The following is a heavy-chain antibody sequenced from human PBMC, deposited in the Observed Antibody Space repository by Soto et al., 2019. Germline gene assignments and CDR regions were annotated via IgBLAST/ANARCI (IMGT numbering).Heavy chain of an antibody. CDR3: ARVLWFGELLSSFDY. V-gene: IGHV3-48*02. CDR1: GFTFSSYS. Sequence: GGSLILSCAASGFTFSSYSMNWVRQAPGKGLEWVSYISSSSSTIYYADSVKGRFTISRDNAKNSLYLQMNSLRDEDTAVYYCARVLWFGELLSSFDYWGQGTLVTVSS. D-gene: IGHD3-10*01. J-gene: IGHJ4*02. CDR2: ISSSSSTI.